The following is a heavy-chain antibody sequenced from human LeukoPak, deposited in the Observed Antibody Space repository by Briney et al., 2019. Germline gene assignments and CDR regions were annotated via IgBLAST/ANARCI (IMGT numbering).Heavy chain of an antibody. V-gene: IGHV1-69*04. D-gene: IGHD3-10*01. Sequence: SVKLSCKASGGTFSSYAISWVRQAPGQGLEWMGRIIPILGIANYAQKFQGRVTITADKSTSTAYMELSSLRSEDTAVYYCARDGYGSGSYYKSFDYWGQGTLVTVSS. CDR1: GGTFSSYA. CDR3: ARDGYGSGSYYKSFDY. CDR2: IIPILGIA. J-gene: IGHJ4*02.